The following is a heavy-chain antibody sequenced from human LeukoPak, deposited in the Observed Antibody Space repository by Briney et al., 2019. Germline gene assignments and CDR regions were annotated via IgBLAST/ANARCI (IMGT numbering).Heavy chain of an antibody. D-gene: IGHD5-12*01. Sequence: SVKVSCKASGGTFSSHAISWVRQAPGQGLEWVGGIIPIFGTTDYAQKFQGRVTITTDESTSTGYMELRSLRSDDTAVYYCARGDSGYDYGFDNWGQGTLVTVSS. J-gene: IGHJ4*02. CDR3: ARGDSGYDYGFDN. CDR1: GGTFSSHA. CDR2: IIPIFGTT. V-gene: IGHV1-69*05.